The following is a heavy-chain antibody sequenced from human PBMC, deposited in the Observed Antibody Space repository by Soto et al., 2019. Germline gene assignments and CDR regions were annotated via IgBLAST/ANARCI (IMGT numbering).Heavy chain of an antibody. J-gene: IGHJ3*02. V-gene: IGHV3-64D*08. CDR1: GFTFSSYA. D-gene: IGHD4-17*01. CDR2: ISSNGGST. Sequence: GGSLRLSCSASGFTFSSYAMHWVRQAPGKGLEYVSAISSNGGSTYYADSVKGRFTISRDNSKNTLYLQMSSLRAEDTAVYYCAKDPPTVKDAFDIWGQGTMVTVSS. CDR3: AKDPPTVKDAFDI.